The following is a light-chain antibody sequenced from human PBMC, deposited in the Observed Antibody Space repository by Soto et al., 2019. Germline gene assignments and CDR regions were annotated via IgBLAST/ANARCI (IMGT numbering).Light chain of an antibody. CDR2: AAS. CDR3: QQAFSFPFT. V-gene: IGKV1-12*01. Sequence: DIQMTQSPSSVSAYVGDTVTITCRASQGISAWIAWYQQKPGKAPKLLISAASSLQSGVPSRFRGGGSGTDFSLTIYSLQSEDSATYSCQQAFSFPFTFGPGTKVDIK. J-gene: IGKJ3*01. CDR1: QGISAW.